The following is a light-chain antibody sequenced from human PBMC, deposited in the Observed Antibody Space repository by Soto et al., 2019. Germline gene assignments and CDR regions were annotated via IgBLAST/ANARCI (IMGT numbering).Light chain of an antibody. V-gene: IGKV3-20*01. Sequence: EIVLTQSPATLSLSPGERAPLSCRASQSVSNSYLAWYQQKPGQAPRLLIFGASNRATDIPDRFSGSGSGTDFTLTITRLEPADFAVYYCQQYDTSPRGFGQGTKLEIK. CDR3: QQYDTSPRG. CDR1: QSVSNSY. CDR2: GAS. J-gene: IGKJ2*03.